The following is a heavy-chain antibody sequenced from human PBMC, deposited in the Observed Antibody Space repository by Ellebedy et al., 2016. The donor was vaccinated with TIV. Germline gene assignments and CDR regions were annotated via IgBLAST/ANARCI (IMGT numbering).Heavy chain of an antibody. Sequence: GESLKISCAASGFTFSSDAXSSVPQAPGKVLELVSAISGSGGSTYYADSVKGRFTITRDNSKNTLYLQMNSLRAEDTAVDYCAKIRGYTAGAMEAWGQGNTVTVSS. D-gene: IGHD1-1*01. J-gene: IGHJ6*02. CDR3: AKIRGYTAGAMEA. V-gene: IGHV3-23*01. CDR2: ISGSGGST. CDR1: GFTFSSDA.